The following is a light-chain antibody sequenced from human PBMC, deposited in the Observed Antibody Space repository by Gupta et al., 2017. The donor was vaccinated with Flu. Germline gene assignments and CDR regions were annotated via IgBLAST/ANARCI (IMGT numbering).Light chain of an antibody. CDR1: QSVSSN. CDR2: GAS. CDR3: QQYNNWGT. Sequence: VLPQSPATLSVSPGESATLSCSASQSVSSNLAWYQQKPGQAPRLLIYGASTRATGIPARFSGSGSGTDFSLTISILQSEDFAVYYCQQYNNWGTFGQGTKVEIK. V-gene: IGKV3-15*01. J-gene: IGKJ1*01.